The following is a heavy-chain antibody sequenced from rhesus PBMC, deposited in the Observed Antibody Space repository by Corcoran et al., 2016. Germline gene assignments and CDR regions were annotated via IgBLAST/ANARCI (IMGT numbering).Heavy chain of an antibody. Sequence: EVQLVESGGGLVQPGGSLRLSCAASGFTFSSYGMHWVRQAPGTGLEWVAVISYDGSKKYCADSVKDRFTISRENSKNMLYLQMNNLKVEDTAVYYCARESGMTSPFFDCWGQGVLVTVSS. CDR1: GFTFSSYG. J-gene: IGHJ4*01. D-gene: IGHD2-27*01. CDR2: ISYDGSKK. CDR3: ARESGMTSPFFDC. V-gene: IGHV3-54*02.